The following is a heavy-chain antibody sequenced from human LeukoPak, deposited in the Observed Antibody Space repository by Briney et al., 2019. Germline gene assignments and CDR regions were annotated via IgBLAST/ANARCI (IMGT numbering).Heavy chain of an antibody. D-gene: IGHD3-10*01. J-gene: IGHJ4*02. CDR1: GFTLSSYA. Sequence: PGGSLRLSCAASGFTLSSYAMSWVRQAPGKGLEWVSAISGSGGSTYYADSVKGRFTISRDNSKNTLYLQMNSLRAEDTAVYYCAKGGSGLRYYFDYWGQGTLVTVSS. CDR3: AKGGSGLRYYFDY. V-gene: IGHV3-23*01. CDR2: ISGSGGST.